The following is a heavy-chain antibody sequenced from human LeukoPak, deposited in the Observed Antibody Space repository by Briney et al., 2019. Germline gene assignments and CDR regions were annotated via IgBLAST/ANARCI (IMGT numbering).Heavy chain of an antibody. CDR3: ARVTLTGGYYYYYTDV. D-gene: IGHD1-14*01. J-gene: IGHJ6*03. CDR2: INPNSGGT. Sequence: GASVKVSCKASGYTFTGYYMHWVRQAPGQGLEWMGWINPNSGGTNYAQKFQGRVTMTRDTSISTAYMELSRLRSDDTAVYYCARVTLTGGYYYYYTDVWGKGTTVTVSS. CDR1: GYTFTGYY. V-gene: IGHV1-2*02.